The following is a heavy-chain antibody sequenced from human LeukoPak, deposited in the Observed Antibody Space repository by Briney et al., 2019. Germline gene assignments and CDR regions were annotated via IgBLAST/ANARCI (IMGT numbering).Heavy chain of an antibody. V-gene: IGHV4-34*01. CDR3: ARTRSFGPRVWFDP. J-gene: IGHJ5*02. CDR1: SGSFSGYY. Sequence: SETLSLTCAVYSGSFSGYYWSWIRQPPGKGLEWIGEINHSGSTNYNPSLKSRVTISVDTSKNQFSLKLSSVTAADTAVYYCARTRSFGPRVWFDPWGQGTLVTVSS. D-gene: IGHD2/OR15-2a*01. CDR2: INHSGST.